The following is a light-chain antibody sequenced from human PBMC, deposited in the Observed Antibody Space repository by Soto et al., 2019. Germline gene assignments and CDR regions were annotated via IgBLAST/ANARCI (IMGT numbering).Light chain of an antibody. CDR2: DVS. J-gene: IGKJ1*01. V-gene: IGKV3-20*01. CDR3: QQYGISPT. Sequence: DIVLTQSPGTLSLSPGERATLSCRSSQSVRSNYLAWYQQKPDQAPRLVIYDVSGRATGIPDRFSGSGSGTDFTLTIIRLEPEDSAVYYCQQYGISPTFGQGTKVEIK. CDR1: QSVRSNY.